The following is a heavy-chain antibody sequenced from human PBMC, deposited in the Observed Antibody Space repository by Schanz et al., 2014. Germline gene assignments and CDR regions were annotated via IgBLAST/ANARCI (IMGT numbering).Heavy chain of an antibody. Sequence: EVQLVESGGGLVQPGGSLRLSCAASGFTFSSYAMTWVRQAPGKGLEWVAAVSSRSDEIKYADSVRGRFTISRDSAKNSLYLQMNSLRPEDTALYYCAKGSRSGSKVMDVWGKGTTVTVSS. CDR3: AKGSRSGSKVMDV. D-gene: IGHD3-10*01. CDR1: GFTFSSYA. CDR2: VSSRSDEI. J-gene: IGHJ6*03. V-gene: IGHV3-21*04.